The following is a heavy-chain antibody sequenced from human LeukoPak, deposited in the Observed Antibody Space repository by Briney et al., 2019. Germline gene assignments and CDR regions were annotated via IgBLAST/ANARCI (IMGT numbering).Heavy chain of an antibody. CDR3: VEDRSGSGSFDY. V-gene: IGHV3-64D*09. CDR1: GFSFSNYA. D-gene: IGHD3-10*01. J-gene: IGHJ4*02. Sequence: PGGSLRLSCSASGFSFSNYAMHWVRQAPGKGLEYVSGISSDGGSTYNADSVKGRFTISRDNSKNTLYLQMSSLRAEDTAVYYCVEDRSGSGSFDYWGQGTLVTVSS. CDR2: ISSDGGST.